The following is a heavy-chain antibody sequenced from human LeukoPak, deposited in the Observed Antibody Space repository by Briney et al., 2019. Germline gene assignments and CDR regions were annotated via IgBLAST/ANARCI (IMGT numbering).Heavy chain of an antibody. CDR3: ARDPGIGSSWDLYYYYGMDV. D-gene: IGHD6-13*01. V-gene: IGHV3-33*01. Sequence: GRSLRLSCAASGFTFSSYGMHWVRQAPGKGLEWVAVIWYDGSNKYYADSVKGRFTISRDNSKNTLYLQMNSLRAEDTAVYYCARDPGIGSSWDLYYYYGMDVWGQGTTVTVSS. CDR2: IWYDGSNK. J-gene: IGHJ6*02. CDR1: GFTFSSYG.